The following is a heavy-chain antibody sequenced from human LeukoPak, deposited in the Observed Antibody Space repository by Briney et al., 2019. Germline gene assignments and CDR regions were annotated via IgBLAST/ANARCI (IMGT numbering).Heavy chain of an antibody. CDR1: GYTFTSYG. V-gene: IGHV1-18*01. CDR2: ISAYNGNT. D-gene: IGHD2-15*01. CDR3: ARVCSGGSCHDY. J-gene: IGHJ4*02. Sequence: ASVKVSCKASGYTFTSYGISWVRQAPGQGLEWMGWISAYNGNTNYAQKLQGRVTMTTDTSTSTVYMELRSLRSDDTALYYCARVCSGGSCHDYWGQGTLVTVS.